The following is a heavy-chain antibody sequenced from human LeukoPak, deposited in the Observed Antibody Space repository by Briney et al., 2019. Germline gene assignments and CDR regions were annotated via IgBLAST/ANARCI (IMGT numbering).Heavy chain of an antibody. CDR2: ISANGGRT. CDR1: GFIISNYA. D-gene: IGHD6-13*01. Sequence: PGGSLRLSCSASGFIISNYAMHWVRQAPGKGLEYVSAISANGGRTYYADSVKGRFTISRDNSKNTLYLQMSSLRAEDPAIYHCVKDLYKGDSSSWYYFHYWGQGTLVTVSS. CDR3: VKDLYKGDSSSWYYFHY. J-gene: IGHJ4*02. V-gene: IGHV3-64D*06.